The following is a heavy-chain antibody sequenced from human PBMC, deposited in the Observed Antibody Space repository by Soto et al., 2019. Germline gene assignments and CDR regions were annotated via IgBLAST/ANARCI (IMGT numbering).Heavy chain of an antibody. V-gene: IGHV3-74*01. Sequence: VQLVESGGGLVQPGGSLRLSCAASGLTFSSYWMHWVRQAPGKGLVWVSRINTDGSSTTYADSVKGRFTISRDNTKNTLYLQMNSLRVEDTAVYYCARASGSNIHFDYWGQGTLATVSS. CDR3: ARASGSNIHFDY. J-gene: IGHJ4*02. CDR1: GLTFSSYW. CDR2: INTDGSST. D-gene: IGHD1-26*01.